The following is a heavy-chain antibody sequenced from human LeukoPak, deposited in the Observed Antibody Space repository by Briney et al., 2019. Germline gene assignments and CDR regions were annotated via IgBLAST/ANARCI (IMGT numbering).Heavy chain of an antibody. D-gene: IGHD3-22*01. CDR1: GFTVSSNY. CDR2: IYSGGST. CDR3: AKETTDYYDSSGYYQL. J-gene: IGHJ1*01. V-gene: IGHV3-66*01. Sequence: GGSLRLSCAASGFTVSSNYMSWVRQAPGKGLEWVSVIYSGGSTYYADSVKGRFTISRDNSKNTLYLQMNSLRAEDTAVYYCAKETTDYYDSSGYYQLWGQGTLVTVSS.